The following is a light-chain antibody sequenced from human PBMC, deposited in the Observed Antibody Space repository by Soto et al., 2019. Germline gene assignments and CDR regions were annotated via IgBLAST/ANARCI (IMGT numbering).Light chain of an antibody. J-gene: IGKJ5*01. CDR1: QSFLQSDGKTY. V-gene: IGKV3-20*01. CDR2: GAS. CDR3: QQYGSSPIT. Sequence: DIVMTQTPLSLSVTPGQPASLSSQSSQSFLQSDGKTYLYWYQQKPGQAPRLLIYGASSRATGIPDRFSGTVSGTDFTLTISRLEPEDFAVYYCQQYGSSPITFGQGTRLEIK.